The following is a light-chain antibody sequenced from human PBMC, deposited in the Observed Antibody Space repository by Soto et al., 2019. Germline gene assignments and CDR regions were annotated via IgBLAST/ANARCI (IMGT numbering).Light chain of an antibody. CDR2: EVS. CDR3: SSYTSSSTRV. CDR1: SSDAGDYNY. Sequence: QSALTQPASVSGSPGQSITISCTGTSSDAGDYNYVSWYQQHPGKAPKHMIYEVSNRPSGVSNRFSGSKSGNTASLTISGLQAEDEADYYCSSYTSSSTRVFGTGTKLTVL. V-gene: IGLV2-14*01. J-gene: IGLJ1*01.